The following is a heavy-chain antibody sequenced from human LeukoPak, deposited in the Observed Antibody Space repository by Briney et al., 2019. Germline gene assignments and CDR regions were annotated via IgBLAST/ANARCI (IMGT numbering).Heavy chain of an antibody. J-gene: IGHJ4*02. D-gene: IGHD3-16*01. CDR1: GDSMNGYY. CDR2: IYCRGST. CDR3: VRHPWRLGSRDYNFDY. V-gene: IGHV4-59*08. Sequence: SETLSLTCIVSGDSMNGYYWSWMRQSPGKGLEWLGHIYCRGSTYYNPSLKSRVTLSIGTSENQFSLKLTSVTAADTAVYFCVRHPWRLGSRDYNFDYWGQGILVTVSS.